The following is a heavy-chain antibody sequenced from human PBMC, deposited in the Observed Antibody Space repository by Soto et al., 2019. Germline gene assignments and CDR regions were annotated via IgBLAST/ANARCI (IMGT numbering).Heavy chain of an antibody. D-gene: IGHD2-2*01. J-gene: IGHJ5*02. CDR2: ISAYNGNT. CDR3: ARDIVVVPAAIPQVDNNWFDP. CDR1: GYTFTIYG. V-gene: IGHV1-18*01. Sequence: GASLKVSCKASGYTFTIYGISCVRQAPGQGLEWMGWISAYNGNTNYAQKLQGRVTMTTDTSTSTAYMELRSLRSDDTAVYYCARDIVVVPAAIPQVDNNWFDPWGQGTQVTVSS.